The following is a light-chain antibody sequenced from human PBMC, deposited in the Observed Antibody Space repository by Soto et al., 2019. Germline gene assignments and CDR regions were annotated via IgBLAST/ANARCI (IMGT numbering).Light chain of an antibody. CDR2: AGS. J-gene: IGKJ4*01. CDR1: QGVGND. CDR3: LQDYTYPFT. Sequence: AIQLTQSPSSLSASVGDTVTITCRASQGVGNDLAWYRQRPGKAPQLVIYAGSNSHSGVSSRFIGRGSGTDFTLTIRGLQPDDLATYFCLQDYTYPFTFGGGTKLEI. V-gene: IGKV1-6*01.